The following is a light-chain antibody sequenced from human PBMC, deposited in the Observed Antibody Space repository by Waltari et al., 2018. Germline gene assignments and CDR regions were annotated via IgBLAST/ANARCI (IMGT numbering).Light chain of an antibody. CDR3: SSYTSSSTLEV. CDR1: SSDVGGYKY. J-gene: IGLJ2*01. CDR2: EVS. V-gene: IGLV2-14*01. Sequence: QSALTQPASVSGSPGQSLTISCTGTSSDVGGYKYVSWYQQHPGKAPKLMIYEVSNRPSGVSNRFSGSKSGNTDSLTISGLQAEDEADYYCSSYTSSSTLEVFGGGTKLTVL.